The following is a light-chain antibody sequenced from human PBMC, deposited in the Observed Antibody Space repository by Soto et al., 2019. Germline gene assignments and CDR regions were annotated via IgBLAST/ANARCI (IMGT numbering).Light chain of an antibody. V-gene: IGLV2-14*01. J-gene: IGLJ1*01. Sequence: QSALTQPASVSGSPGQSITISCTGTSSDVGGYNYVSWYQQHPGKAPKLMIYEVSNRPSGVSNRFSGSKSGNTASLTISGLQPEDEAEYFCSSYGSTSTRYVFGTGTKLTVL. CDR3: SSYGSTSTRYV. CDR1: SSDVGGYNY. CDR2: EVS.